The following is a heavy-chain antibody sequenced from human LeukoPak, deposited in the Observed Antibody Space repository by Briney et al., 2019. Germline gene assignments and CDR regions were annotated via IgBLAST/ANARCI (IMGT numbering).Heavy chain of an antibody. D-gene: IGHD3-22*01. V-gene: IGHV3-11*01. J-gene: IGHJ4*02. Sequence: GGSLRLSCAASGFTFSDYYMSWIRQAPGKGLEWVSYISSSGGSIYYADSVKGRFTISRDNAKNSLYLQMNSLRAEDMALYYCAKVDSSGYYFDYWGQGTLVTVSS. CDR2: ISSSGGSI. CDR1: GFTFSDYY. CDR3: AKVDSSGYYFDY.